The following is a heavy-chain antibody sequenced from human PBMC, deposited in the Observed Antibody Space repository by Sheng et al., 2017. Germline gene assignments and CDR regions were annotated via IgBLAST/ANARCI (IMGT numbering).Heavy chain of an antibody. J-gene: IGHJ4*02. D-gene: IGHD1-1*01. Sequence: QLQLQESGPGLVKPSETLSLSCTVSGGSVSSTSYYWGWVRQPPGKGLEWIGAISYSGSTYYNPSLKSRVTISVDTSKNQFSLRVTSVTAADTAIYYCARIWYNWNGTYNYWGQGTLVTVSS. CDR1: GGSVSSTSYY. V-gene: IGHV4-39*07. CDR2: ISYSGST. CDR3: ARIWYNWNGTYNY.